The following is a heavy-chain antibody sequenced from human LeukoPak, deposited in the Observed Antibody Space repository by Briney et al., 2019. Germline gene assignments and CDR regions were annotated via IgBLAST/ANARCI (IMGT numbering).Heavy chain of an antibody. J-gene: IGHJ4*02. Sequence: GGSLRLSCAASGFTFSTYWMTWVRQAPGKGLEWVANIKQDGSEIYYVDSVKGRFTISRDNAKNSLYLQMNSLRAEDTAVYFCSMGDSSDYWGQGTLVTVSS. CDR1: GFTFSTYW. CDR2: IKQDGSEI. V-gene: IGHV3-7*01. CDR3: SMGDSSDY. D-gene: IGHD1-26*01.